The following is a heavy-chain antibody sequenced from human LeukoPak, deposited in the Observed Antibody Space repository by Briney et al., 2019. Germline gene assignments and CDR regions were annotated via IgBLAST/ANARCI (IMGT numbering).Heavy chain of an antibody. CDR1: GFIFSNYE. V-gene: IGHV3-48*03. D-gene: IGHD3-10*02. Sequence: GGSLRLSCAASGFIFSNYEMNWVRQAPGKGLEWVSYISSSGSTIYYADSVKGRFTISRDNAKNSLYLQMNSLRAEDTAVHYCAELGITMIGGVWGKGTTVTISS. J-gene: IGHJ6*04. CDR2: ISSSGSTI. CDR3: AELGITMIGGV.